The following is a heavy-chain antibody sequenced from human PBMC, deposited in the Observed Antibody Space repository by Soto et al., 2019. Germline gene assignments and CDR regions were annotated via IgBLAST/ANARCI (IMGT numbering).Heavy chain of an antibody. CDR3: ARDLSITGTTTLDP. CDR2: ISAYNGNT. V-gene: IGHV1-18*01. CDR1: GYTFTSYG. D-gene: IGHD1-20*01. Sequence: ASVKVSCKASGYTFTSYGISWVRQAPGQGLEWMGWISAYNGNTNYAQKLQDRVTMTTDTSTSTAYMELRSLRSDDTAVYYCARDLSITGTTTLDPWGQGTLVTVSS. J-gene: IGHJ5*02.